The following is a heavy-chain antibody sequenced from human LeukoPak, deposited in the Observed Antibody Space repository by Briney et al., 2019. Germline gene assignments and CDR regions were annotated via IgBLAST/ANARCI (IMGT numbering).Heavy chain of an antibody. CDR3: ATFEVPRGNWNDAAFDI. Sequence: ASVKVSCKASGGTFSSYAISWVRQAPGQGLEWMGGIIPIFGTANYAQKFQGRVTITADESTSTAYMELSSLRSEDTAVYYCATFEVPRGNWNDAAFDIWGQGTMVTVSS. CDR1: GGTFSSYA. D-gene: IGHD1-1*01. J-gene: IGHJ3*02. CDR2: IIPIFGTA. V-gene: IGHV1-69*01.